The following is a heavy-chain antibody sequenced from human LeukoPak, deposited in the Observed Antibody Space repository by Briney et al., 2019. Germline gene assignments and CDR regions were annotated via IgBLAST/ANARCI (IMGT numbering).Heavy chain of an antibody. V-gene: IGHV1-18*01. CDR1: GYTFTSYG. J-gene: IGHJ5*02. D-gene: IGHD2/OR15-2a*01. CDR3: ARDLSKKWFDP. Sequence: PGGSLRLSCKGSGYTFTSYGISWVRQAPGQGLEWMGWISAYNGNTNYAQKLQGRVTMTTDTSTSTAYMELRSLRSDDTAVYYCARDLSKKWFDPWGQGTLVTVSS. CDR2: ISAYNGNT.